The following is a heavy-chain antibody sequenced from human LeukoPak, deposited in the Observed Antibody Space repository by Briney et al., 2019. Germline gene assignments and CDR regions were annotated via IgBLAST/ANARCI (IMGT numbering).Heavy chain of an antibody. D-gene: IGHD3-22*01. CDR1: GFTFSSYA. CDR3: AKVPYYDSSGYLDY. CDR2: ISGSGGST. J-gene: IGHJ4*02. Sequence: GGSLRLSCAASGFTFSSYAMSWVRQAPGKGLEWVPAISGSGGSTYYADSVKGRFTISRDNSKNTLYLQMNSLRAEDTAVYYCAKVPYYDSSGYLDYWGQGTLVTVSS. V-gene: IGHV3-23*01.